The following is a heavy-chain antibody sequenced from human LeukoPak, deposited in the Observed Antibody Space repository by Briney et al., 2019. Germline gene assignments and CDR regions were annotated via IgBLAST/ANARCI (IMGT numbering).Heavy chain of an antibody. Sequence: PSETLSLTCTVSGGSISSSSYYWGWIRQPPGKGLEWIGRIYTSGSTNYNPSLKSRVTMSVDTSKNQFSLKLSSVTAADTAVYYCARDNGGYYYDSSGYYYSWDYYYYMDVWGKGTTVTISS. J-gene: IGHJ6*03. CDR2: IYTSGST. CDR3: ARDNGGYYYDSSGYYYSWDYYYYMDV. D-gene: IGHD3-22*01. CDR1: GGSISSSSYY. V-gene: IGHV4-39*07.